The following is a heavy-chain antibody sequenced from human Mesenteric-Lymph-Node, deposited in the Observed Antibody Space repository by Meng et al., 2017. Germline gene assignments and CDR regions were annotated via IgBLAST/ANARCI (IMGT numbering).Heavy chain of an antibody. V-gene: IGHV7-4-1*02. D-gene: IGHD6-19*01. Sequence: VQLVECGAEGQKTGASVKLSCKASVYTFTSYGISWVRQAPGQGLEWMGWISTNTGNPTYAQGFTGRFVFSVDTSVSTAYLQISSLKAEDTAVYYCGTLKYTSGFYGPAYWGQGALVTVSS. CDR3: GTLKYTSGFYGPAY. CDR1: VYTFTSYG. J-gene: IGHJ4*02. CDR2: ISTNTGNP.